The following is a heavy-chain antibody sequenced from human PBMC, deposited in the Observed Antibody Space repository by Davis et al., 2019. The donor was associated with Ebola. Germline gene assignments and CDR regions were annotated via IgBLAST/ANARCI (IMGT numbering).Heavy chain of an antibody. Sequence: GGSLRLSCAASGFMFSGYSMHWVRQAPGKGLEWVAVIWYDVNQIYYAESVKGRFTISRDNLKNALYLQMKSLRAEDTGVYYCARGSGGNSDYWGQGTLVTVSS. V-gene: IGHV3-33*01. CDR3: ARGSGGNSDY. D-gene: IGHD2-15*01. J-gene: IGHJ4*02. CDR1: GFMFSGYS. CDR2: IWYDVNQI.